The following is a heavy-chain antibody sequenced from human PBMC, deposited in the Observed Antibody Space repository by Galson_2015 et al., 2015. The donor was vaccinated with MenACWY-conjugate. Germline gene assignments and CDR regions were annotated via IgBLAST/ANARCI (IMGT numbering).Heavy chain of an antibody. D-gene: IGHD2-21*02. CDR1: GYTFRNYA. CDR3: ARGGDCYGDCSRDALDI. J-gene: IGHJ3*02. CDR2: VNPGNGDT. Sequence: SVKVSCKASGYTFRNYAIHWVRQAPGQRLEWMGWVNPGNGDTKYSQKLQDRVTITKDTSASTAYMDLSSLSSEDTAVYYCARGGDCYGDCSRDALDIWGQGTMVTVSS. V-gene: IGHV1-3*01.